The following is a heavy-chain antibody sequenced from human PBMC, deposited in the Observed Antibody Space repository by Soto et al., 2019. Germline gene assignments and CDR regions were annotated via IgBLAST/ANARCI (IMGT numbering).Heavy chain of an antibody. V-gene: IGHV3-30*04. Sequence: QVQLVESGGGVVQPGRSLRFPGAASGLTSSSYARPGGRQAPGRGLGWVAVVSLDGRNKYSADPVKGRFTISRDNSKNTLYLQMNSLRAEDTAVYYCARGFKMTTVTINHPPTSPLDYWGQGTLVPVSS. D-gene: IGHD4-17*01. CDR2: VSLDGRNK. CDR3: ARGFKMTTVTINHPPTSPLDY. CDR1: GLTSSSYA. J-gene: IGHJ4*02.